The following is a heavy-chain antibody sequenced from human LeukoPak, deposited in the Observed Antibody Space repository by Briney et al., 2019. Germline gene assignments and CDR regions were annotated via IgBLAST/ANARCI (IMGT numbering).Heavy chain of an antibody. CDR1: GYSFTSYW. CDR2: IYPGDSDT. Sequence: GESLKISCKGSGYSFTSYWIGWVRQMPGKGLEWMGIIYPGDSDTRYSPSFQGQVTISADKSISTAYLQWSSLKASDTAMYYCARQVRSYYDILTGYYNNWFDPWGQGTLVTVSS. CDR3: ARQVRSYYDILTGYYNNWFDP. V-gene: IGHV5-51*01. D-gene: IGHD3-9*01. J-gene: IGHJ5*02.